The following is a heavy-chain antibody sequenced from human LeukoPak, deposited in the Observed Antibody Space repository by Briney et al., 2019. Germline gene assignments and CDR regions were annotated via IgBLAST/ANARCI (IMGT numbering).Heavy chain of an antibody. J-gene: IGHJ4*02. CDR2: ISSSSSYI. CDR3: ARGTGGSYYFDY. D-gene: IGHD1-26*01. CDR1: GFTFSSYA. Sequence: PGGSLRLSCAASGFTFSSYAMSWVRQAPGKGLEWVSSISSSSSYIYYADSVKGRFTISRDNAKNSLYLQMNSLRAEDTAVYYCARGTGGSYYFDYWGQGTLVTVSS. V-gene: IGHV3-21*01.